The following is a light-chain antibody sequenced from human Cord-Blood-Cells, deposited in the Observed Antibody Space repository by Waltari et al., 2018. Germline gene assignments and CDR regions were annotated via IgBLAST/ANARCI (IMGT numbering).Light chain of an antibody. J-gene: IGKJ4*01. Sequence: DIQMTQPPSSLSASVGDRVTITCRASQGISSYLNWYQQKPGKAPKLLIYAASSLQSGVPSSFSGSGSGTEFTLTISSLQPEDFATYYCQQSYSTPLTFGGGTKVEIK. CDR2: AAS. CDR1: QGISSY. CDR3: QQSYSTPLT. V-gene: IGKV1-39*01.